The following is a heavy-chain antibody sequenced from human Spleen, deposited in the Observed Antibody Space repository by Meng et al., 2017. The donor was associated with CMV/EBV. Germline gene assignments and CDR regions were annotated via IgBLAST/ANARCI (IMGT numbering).Heavy chain of an antibody. J-gene: IGHJ6*02. Sequence: GGSLRLSCAASGFTFDDYAMHWVRQAPGKGLEWVSGISWNSGSIGYADSVKGRFTISRDNAKNSLYLQINNLRAEDTAIYYCAKVGPCGGDCRWFYYAMDVWGQGTTVTVSS. CDR1: GFTFDDYA. V-gene: IGHV3-9*01. CDR2: ISWNSGSI. D-gene: IGHD2-21*01. CDR3: AKVGPCGGDCRWFYYAMDV.